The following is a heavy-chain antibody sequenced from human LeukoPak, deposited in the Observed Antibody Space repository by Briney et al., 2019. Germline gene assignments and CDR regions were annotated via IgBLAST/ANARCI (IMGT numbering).Heavy chain of an antibody. J-gene: IGHJ2*01. V-gene: IGHV1-2*02. Sequence: ASVKVSCKASGYTFTGYYMHWVRQAPGQGLEWMGWINPNSGGTNYAQKFQGRVTMTRDTSISTAYMELSRLRSDDTAVYYCARETYYYDSSGYYFWNFDLWGRGTLVTVSS. D-gene: IGHD3-22*01. CDR3: ARETYYYDSSGYYFWNFDL. CDR2: INPNSGGT. CDR1: GYTFTGYY.